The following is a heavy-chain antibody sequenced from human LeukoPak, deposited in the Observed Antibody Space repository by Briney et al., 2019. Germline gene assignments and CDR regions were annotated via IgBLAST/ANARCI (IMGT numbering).Heavy chain of an antibody. J-gene: IGHJ5*02. Sequence: ASVKVSCKASGYTFTGYYMHWVRQAPGQGLEWMGWINPNSGGTNYAQKFQGRVTMTRDTSISTAYMELSRLRSDDTAVYYCARIVGATALNWFDPWGQGTLVTVSS. CDR2: INPNSGGT. CDR3: ARIVGATALNWFDP. V-gene: IGHV1-2*02. D-gene: IGHD1-26*01. CDR1: GYTFTGYY.